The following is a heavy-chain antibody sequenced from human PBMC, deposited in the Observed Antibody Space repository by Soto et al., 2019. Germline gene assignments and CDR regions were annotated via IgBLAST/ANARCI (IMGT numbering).Heavy chain of an antibody. V-gene: IGHV4-31*03. CDR1: GYSVNSGTYY. Sequence: PSETLSLTCTVSGYSVNSGTYYWSWIRQHPGKGLEWIGYIYFSGSTYYNPSLKSRLTISLDTSQNQFTLDLTSVTAADTALYYCATAPYSSSWYDHWGQGTLVTVSS. CDR3: ATAPYSSSWYDH. J-gene: IGHJ5*02. D-gene: IGHD6-13*01. CDR2: IYFSGST.